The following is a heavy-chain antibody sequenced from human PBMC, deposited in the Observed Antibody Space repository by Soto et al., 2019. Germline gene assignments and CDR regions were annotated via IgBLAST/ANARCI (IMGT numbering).Heavy chain of an antibody. Sequence: QVQLVESGGGVVQPGRSLRLSCAASGFTFSSYGMHWVRQAPGKGLEWVAVIWYDGSNKYYADSVKGRFTISRDNSKNTLYLQMNGLRAEDTSVYYCARNSYHGMDVWGQGTTVTVSS. CDR2: IWYDGSNK. CDR1: GFTFSSYG. J-gene: IGHJ6*02. V-gene: IGHV3-33*01. CDR3: ARNSYHGMDV.